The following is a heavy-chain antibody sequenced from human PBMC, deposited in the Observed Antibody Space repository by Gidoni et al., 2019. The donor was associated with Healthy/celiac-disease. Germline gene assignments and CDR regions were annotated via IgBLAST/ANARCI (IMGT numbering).Heavy chain of an antibody. V-gene: IGHV3-33*01. J-gene: IGHJ4*02. CDR1: GFTSSSYG. D-gene: IGHD1-26*01. CDR3: ASGAGSYYVRGRTDYFDY. CDR2: IWYDGSNK. Sequence: QVQLVESGGGVVQPGRSLRLSCAASGFTSSSYGMHWVRQAPGKGLEWVAVIWYDGSNKYYADSVKGRFTISRDNSKNTLYLQMNSLRAEDTAVYYCASGAGSYYVRGRTDYFDYWGQGTLITVSS.